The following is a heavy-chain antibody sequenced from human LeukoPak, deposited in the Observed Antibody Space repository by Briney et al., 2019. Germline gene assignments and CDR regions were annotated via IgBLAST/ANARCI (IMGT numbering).Heavy chain of an antibody. D-gene: IGHD3-16*01. CDR3: ARGPTGEWNSVYYYYMDV. Sequence: GGSLRLSCAASGFTFSSYTMNWVRQAPGKGLEWVSSISSSGSYIYYADSVKGRFTISRDNAKNSLYLQMNSLRAEDTAVYYCARGPTGEWNSVYYYYMDVWGKGTTVTVSS. CDR2: ISSSGSYI. V-gene: IGHV3-21*01. CDR1: GFTFSSYT. J-gene: IGHJ6*03.